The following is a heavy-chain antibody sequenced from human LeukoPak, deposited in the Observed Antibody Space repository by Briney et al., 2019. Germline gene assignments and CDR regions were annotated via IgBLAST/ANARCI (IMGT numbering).Heavy chain of an antibody. CDR1: GFTFSSYW. Sequence: GGSLRLSCAASGFTFSSYWMSWVRQAPGKGLEWVANIKEDGSEKYYVDSVKGRFTISRDNAKNSLYLQMSSLRAEDTAVYYCAELGITMIGGVWGKGTTVTISS. J-gene: IGHJ6*04. V-gene: IGHV3-7*01. CDR3: AELGITMIGGV. D-gene: IGHD3-10*02. CDR2: IKEDGSEK.